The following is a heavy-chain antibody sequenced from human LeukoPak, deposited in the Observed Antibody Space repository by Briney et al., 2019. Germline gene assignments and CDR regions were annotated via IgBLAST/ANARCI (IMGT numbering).Heavy chain of an antibody. CDR2: INPHSGGP. CDR1: GYTFNGYY. CDR3: ARKKIEVVATYDY. Sequence: GAAVKVSCKSSGYTFNGYYMHWVRQAPGQGLEWMGWINPHSGGPTYQGRVTMTRDTSISTAYMELSSLTSDDTAVYYCARKKIEVVATYDYWGQGTLVTVSS. J-gene: IGHJ4*02. D-gene: IGHD5-12*01. V-gene: IGHV1-2*02.